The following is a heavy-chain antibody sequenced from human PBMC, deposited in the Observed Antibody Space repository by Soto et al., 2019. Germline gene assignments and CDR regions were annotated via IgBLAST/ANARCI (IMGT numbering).Heavy chain of an antibody. CDR1: GFTFSSYA. D-gene: IGHD1-26*01. CDR2: ISGSGGST. J-gene: IGHJ6*02. Sequence: GGSLRLSCAASGFTFSSYAMSWVRQAPGKGLEWVSAISGSGGSTYYADSVKGRFTISRDNSKNTLYLQMNSLRAEDTAVYYCARELGWELYRRGYGMDGWGQGTTVTVSS. V-gene: IGHV3-23*01. CDR3: ARELGWELYRRGYGMDG.